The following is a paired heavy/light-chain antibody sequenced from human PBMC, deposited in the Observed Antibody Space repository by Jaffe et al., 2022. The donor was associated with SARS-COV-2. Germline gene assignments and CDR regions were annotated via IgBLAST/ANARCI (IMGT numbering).Light chain of an antibody. Sequence: QSVLTQPPSASGTPGQRVIISCSGSSSNIGINYVYWYQQLPGTAPKLLISRNNQRPSGVPDRFSGSKSGTSASLAISGLRSEDEADYYCAAWDDSLSGCWVFGGGTKLTVL. CDR2: RNN. J-gene: IGLJ3*02. CDR3: AAWDDSLSGCWV. V-gene: IGLV1-47*01. CDR1: SSNIGINY.
Heavy chain of an antibody. CDR2: MYYSGSI. CDR3: ATSRAGILVTGPYDGYVDEPFDV. J-gene: IGHJ3*01. CDR1: RGSISNFY. Sequence: QVQLQESGPGLLKPSETLSLTCTVSRGSISNFYWTWIRQPPGKGLEWIGSMYYSGSINYNPSLKSRVTISVDTSKNQFSLKVNSVTAADTAVYYCATSRAGILVTGPYDGYVDEPFDVWGQGTMVTVSS. D-gene: IGHD3-22*01. V-gene: IGHV4-59*12.